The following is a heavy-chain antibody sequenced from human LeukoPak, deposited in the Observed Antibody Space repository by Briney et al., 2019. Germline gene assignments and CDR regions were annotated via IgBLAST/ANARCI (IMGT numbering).Heavy chain of an antibody. CDR2: ISYDGSNK. D-gene: IGHD6-13*01. Sequence: GGSLRLSCAASGFTFSSSAMSWVRQAPGKGLEWVAVISYDGSNKYYADSVKGRFTISRDNSKNTLYLQMNSLRAEDTAVYYCAKDRGSSWYLDAFDIWGQGTMVTVSS. CDR3: AKDRGSSWYLDAFDI. V-gene: IGHV3-30*04. J-gene: IGHJ3*02. CDR1: GFTFSSSA.